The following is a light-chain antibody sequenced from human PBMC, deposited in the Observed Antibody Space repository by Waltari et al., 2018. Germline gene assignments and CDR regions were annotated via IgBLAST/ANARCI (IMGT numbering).Light chain of an antibody. V-gene: IGKV1-39*01. Sequence: DIQMTQSPSSLSASVGDRVTITCRASQSISSYLNWYQQKPGKAPKLLIYAASGLQSGVPSRFSGSGSGTDFTLTISSLQPEDFATYYCQQSYSTPMYTFGHGTKLEIK. CDR1: QSISSY. CDR3: QQSYSTPMYT. J-gene: IGKJ2*01. CDR2: AAS.